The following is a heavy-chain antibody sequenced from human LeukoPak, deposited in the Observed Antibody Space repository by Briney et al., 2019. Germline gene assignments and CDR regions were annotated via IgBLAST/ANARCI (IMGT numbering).Heavy chain of an antibody. V-gene: IGHV3-11*01. Sequence: GGSLRLSCAASGFTFSDYYMSWIRQAPGKGLEWVSYISSSGSTIYYADSVKGRFTISRENAKNSLYLQMNSLRAEDTAVYSCARDPGGWSPQFDYWGQGTLVTVSS. CDR2: ISSSGSTI. CDR3: ARDPGGWSPQFDY. CDR1: GFTFSDYY. J-gene: IGHJ4*02. D-gene: IGHD6-19*01.